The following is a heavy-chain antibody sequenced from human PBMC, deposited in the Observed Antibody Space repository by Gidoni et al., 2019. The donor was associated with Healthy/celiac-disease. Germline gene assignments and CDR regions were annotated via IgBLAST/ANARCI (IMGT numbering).Heavy chain of an antibody. CDR1: GGSSSSSNW. J-gene: IGHJ5*02. Sequence: QVQLQESGPGLVKPSGTLSLTCAVSGGSSSSSNWWSWVRQPPGKGLEWIWENYHSGSTNYNPSLKSRVTISVAKSKTQFSLQLSSVTAADTAVYYCARGRVGCISTSCSNWFDPWGQGTLVTVSS. CDR3: ARGRVGCISTSCSNWFDP. V-gene: IGHV4-4*02. D-gene: IGHD2-2*01. CDR2: NYHSGST.